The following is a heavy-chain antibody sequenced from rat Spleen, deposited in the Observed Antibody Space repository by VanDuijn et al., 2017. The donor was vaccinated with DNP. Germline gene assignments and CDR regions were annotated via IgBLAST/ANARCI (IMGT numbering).Heavy chain of an antibody. V-gene: IGHV5S10*01. CDR1: GFTFSNYY. J-gene: IGHJ2*01. CDR2: IFYAGTTT. CDR3: ATYYGFNXYFFDY. Sequence: EVQLVESGGGLVQPGRSLKLSCAASGFTFSNYYMAWVRQAPKKGLEWVATIFYAGTTTYYRGSVKGRFTISRDNANGTLYLQMDNLRSEDTATYFCATYYGFNXYFFDYWGQGVMVTVSS. D-gene: IGHD1-6*01.